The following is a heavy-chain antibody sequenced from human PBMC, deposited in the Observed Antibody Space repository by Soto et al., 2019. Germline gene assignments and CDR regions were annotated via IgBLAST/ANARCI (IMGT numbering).Heavy chain of an antibody. D-gene: IGHD5-12*01. CDR3: AKEYSGYDHFDY. CDR1: GFTFSSYD. CDR2: ISYDGSNK. J-gene: IGHJ4*02. Sequence: QVQLVKSGGGVVQPGRSLRLSCAASGFTFSSYDMHWVRQAPGKGLEWVAVISYDGSNKYYADSVKGRFTISRDNSKNTLYLQMNSLRAEDTAVYYCAKEYSGYDHFDYWGQGTLVTVSS. V-gene: IGHV3-30*18.